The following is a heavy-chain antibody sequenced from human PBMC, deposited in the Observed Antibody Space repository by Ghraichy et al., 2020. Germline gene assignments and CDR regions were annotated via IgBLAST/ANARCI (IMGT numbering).Heavy chain of an antibody. D-gene: IGHD6-13*01. V-gene: IGHV4-4*07. J-gene: IGHJ6*02. CDR2: IYTSGST. CDR3: ARELREAAAPKYYYYGMDV. CDR1: GGSISSYY. Sequence: ESLNISCTVSGGSISSYYWSWIRQPAGKGLEWIGRIYTSGSTNYNPSLKSRVTMSVDTSKNQFSLKLSSVTAADTAVYYCARELREAAAPKYYYYGMDVWGQGTTVTVSS.